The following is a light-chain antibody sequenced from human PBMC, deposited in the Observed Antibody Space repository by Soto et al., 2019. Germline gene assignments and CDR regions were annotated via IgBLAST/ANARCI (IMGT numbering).Light chain of an antibody. Sequence: EIVLTQSPGTLSLSPGERATLSCRASQSVPSTYLAWYQQRPGQAPRLLIYGASTRAPGIPDRFSGSGSGTDFTLTVSGLEPEAFAVYLCQQYGSSPPFTFGPGTKVDIK. CDR2: GAS. V-gene: IGKV3-20*01. CDR1: QSVPSTY. CDR3: QQYGSSPPFT. J-gene: IGKJ3*01.